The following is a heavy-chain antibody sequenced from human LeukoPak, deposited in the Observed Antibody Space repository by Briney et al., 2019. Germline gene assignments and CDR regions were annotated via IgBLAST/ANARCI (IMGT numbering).Heavy chain of an antibody. J-gene: IGHJ5*02. CDR3: ARGRRSIAARTQTWWFDP. V-gene: IGHV1-8*02. D-gene: IGHD6-6*01. CDR2: MNPNSGNT. Sequence: ASVKVSCKASGGTFSSYAISWVRQATGQGLEWMGWMNPNSGNTGYAQKFQGRVTMTRNTSISTAYMELSSLRSEDTAVYYCARGRRSIAARTQTWWFDPWGQGTLVTVSS. CDR1: GGTFSSYA.